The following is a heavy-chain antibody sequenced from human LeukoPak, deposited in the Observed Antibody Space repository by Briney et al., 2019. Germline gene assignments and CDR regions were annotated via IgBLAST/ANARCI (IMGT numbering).Heavy chain of an antibody. CDR3: ARVSAAGRHLLSGFDY. V-gene: IGHV1-46*01. D-gene: IGHD6-13*01. Sequence: GASVKVSCKASGYTFTSYYMHWVRQAPGQGLEWMGIINPSGGSTSYAQKFQGRVTMTRDTSTSTVYMELSSLRSEDTAVYYCARVSAAGRHLLSGFDYWGQGTLVAVSS. CDR1: GYTFTSYY. CDR2: INPSGGST. J-gene: IGHJ4*02.